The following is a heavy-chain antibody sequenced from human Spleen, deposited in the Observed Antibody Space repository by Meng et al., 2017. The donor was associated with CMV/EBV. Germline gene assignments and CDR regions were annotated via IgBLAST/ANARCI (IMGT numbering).Heavy chain of an antibody. CDR2: INPNSGDT. CDR1: GYKFTDYY. D-gene: IGHD2-2*01. Sequence: ASVKVSCKASGYKFTDYYINWVRQAPGQGLEWMGWINPNSGDTNCAQKFQGRVSMTRDTSISTAYMELSRLRSDDTAVYYCAGYCSSTNCYDYWGQGTLVTVSS. J-gene: IGHJ4*02. V-gene: IGHV1-2*02. CDR3: AGYCSSTNCYDY.